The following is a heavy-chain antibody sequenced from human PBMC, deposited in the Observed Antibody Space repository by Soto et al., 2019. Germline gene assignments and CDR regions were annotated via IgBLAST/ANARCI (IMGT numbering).Heavy chain of an antibody. CDR1: GFAFSSYA. CDR3: VNMMIARGAFDF. J-gene: IGHJ4*02. V-gene: IGHV3-64D*06. Sequence: GGSLRLSCSASGFAFSSYAMHWVRQTPGKGLEYVSAISPQGGSTYYADSVKGRFTISRDDSKNTVYLQMSSLRPDDTAVYYCVNMMIARGAFDFWGQGTLATVYS. CDR2: ISPQGGST. D-gene: IGHD2-21*01.